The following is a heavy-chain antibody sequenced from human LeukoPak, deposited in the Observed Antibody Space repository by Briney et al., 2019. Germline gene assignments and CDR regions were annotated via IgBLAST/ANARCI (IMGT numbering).Heavy chain of an antibody. V-gene: IGHV4-38-2*01. Sequence: KASETLSLTCAVSGYSVSSGYDGGWIRQSPGEGLEWIAIMYHSGTTYYNPSLKSRVTISVDTSKNQFSLKLNSVTAADTAVYYCARSNWNIDYWGQGTLVTVSS. D-gene: IGHD1-1*01. CDR1: GYSVSSGYD. J-gene: IGHJ4*02. CDR3: ARSNWNIDY. CDR2: MYHSGTT.